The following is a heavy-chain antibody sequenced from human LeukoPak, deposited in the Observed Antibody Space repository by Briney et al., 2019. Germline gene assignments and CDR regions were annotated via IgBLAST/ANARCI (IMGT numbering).Heavy chain of an antibody. CDR2: IRYDGSNK. J-gene: IGHJ4*02. CDR1: GFTFSSYG. CDR3: AKDRYSGSFYLFDY. Sequence: GGSLRLSCAASGFTFSSYGMHWVRQAPGKGLEWVAFIRYDGSNKYYADSVKGRFTISRDNSKNTLYLQMNSLRAEDTAVYYCAKDRYSGSFYLFDYWGQGTPVTVSS. V-gene: IGHV3-30*02. D-gene: IGHD1-26*01.